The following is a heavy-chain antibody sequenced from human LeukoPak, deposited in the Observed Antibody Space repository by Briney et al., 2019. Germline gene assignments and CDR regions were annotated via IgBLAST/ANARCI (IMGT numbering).Heavy chain of an antibody. CDR3: ARQSIALERNLIFDF. J-gene: IGHJ4*02. CDR1: GGSINSVDYY. Sequence: SETLSLTCTVSGGSINSVDYYWAWVRQPPGKGLEWIGSVYYSGSTYYNPSLKSRVTISVDTSKNQFSLRLSSVTAADTAMYYCARQSIALERNLIFDFWGRGTLVTVSS. V-gene: IGHV4-39*01. D-gene: IGHD1-1*01. CDR2: VYYSGST.